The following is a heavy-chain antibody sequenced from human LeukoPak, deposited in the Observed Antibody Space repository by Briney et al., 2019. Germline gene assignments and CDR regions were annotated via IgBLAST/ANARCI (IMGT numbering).Heavy chain of an antibody. CDR2: IYYSGST. J-gene: IGHJ5*02. V-gene: IGHV4-59*01. CDR1: GGSISSYY. D-gene: IGHD4-11*01. CDR3: ARVQYSNYSPERWFDR. Sequence: SETLSLTCTVSGGSISSYYWSWLRQPPGKGLEGIGYIYYSGSTNYNPSLKSRVTISVDTSKNHFSLKLSSVTAADTAVYYCARVQYSNYSPERWFDRWGQGTLVTVSS.